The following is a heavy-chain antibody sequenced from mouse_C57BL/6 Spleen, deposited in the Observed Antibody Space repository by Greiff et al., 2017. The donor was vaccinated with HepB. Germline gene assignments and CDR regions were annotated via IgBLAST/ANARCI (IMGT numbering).Heavy chain of an antibody. CDR1: GFTFSDYG. J-gene: IGHJ2*01. D-gene: IGHD4-1*01. Sequence: EVMLVESGGGLVKPGGSLKLSCAASGFTFSDYGMHWVRQAPEKGLEWVAYISSGSSTIYYADTGKGRFTISRDNAKNTLFLQMTSLRSEDTAMYYCARWEYYFDYWGQGTTLTVSS. V-gene: IGHV5-17*01. CDR2: ISSGSSTI. CDR3: ARWEYYFDY.